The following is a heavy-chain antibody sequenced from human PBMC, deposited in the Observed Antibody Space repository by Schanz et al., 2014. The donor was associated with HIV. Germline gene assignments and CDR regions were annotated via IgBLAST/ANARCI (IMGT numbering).Heavy chain of an antibody. D-gene: IGHD2-21*02. V-gene: IGHV3-30*18. CDR3: AKAAVTDYLDY. Sequence: VRLLESGGGLVQPGGSLRLSCAASGFTFSTYGMHWVRQGPGKGLEWVAFISYDGSNKYYADSVKGRFTISRDNSKNTLFLQMNSLRGEDTAVYYCAKAAVTDYLDYWGQGTLVTVSS. CDR1: GFTFSTYG. CDR2: ISYDGSNK. J-gene: IGHJ4*02.